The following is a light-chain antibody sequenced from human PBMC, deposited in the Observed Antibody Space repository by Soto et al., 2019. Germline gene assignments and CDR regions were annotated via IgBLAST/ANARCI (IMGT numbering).Light chain of an antibody. CDR2: AAS. CDR3: QQSYSTPLT. V-gene: IGKV1-39*01. CDR1: QSISSY. Sequence: IQMTQSPSSLSASVVDRVTITCLASQSISSYLNWYQQKPGKAPKLLIYAASSLQSGVPSRFSGSGSGTDFTLTISSLQPEDFATYYCQQSYSTPLTFGGGTKVDIK. J-gene: IGKJ4*01.